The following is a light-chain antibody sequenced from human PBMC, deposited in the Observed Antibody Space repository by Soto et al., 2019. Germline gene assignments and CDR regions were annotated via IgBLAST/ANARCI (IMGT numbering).Light chain of an antibody. V-gene: IGLV3-25*03. CDR2: KDN. CDR3: QSADSSGSDEV. Sequence: SYELTQPPSVSVSPGQTARITCSGDALPKRYTYWYQQKAGQAPVLVIYKDNERPSGIPERFSGSSSGTTVTLAISGVQAEDEADYYCQSADSSGSDEVFGSGTKVTVL. J-gene: IGLJ1*01. CDR1: ALPKRY.